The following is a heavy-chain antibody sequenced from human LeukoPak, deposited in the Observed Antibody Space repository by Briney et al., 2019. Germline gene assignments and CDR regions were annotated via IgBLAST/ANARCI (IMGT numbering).Heavy chain of an antibody. CDR2: INPNSGGT. CDR1: GYTFTGYY. D-gene: IGHD3-10*01. V-gene: IGHV1-2*06. Sequence: ASVKVSCKASGYTFTGYYMHWVRQAPGQGLEWMGRINPNSGGTNYAQKFQGRVTMTRDTSISTAYMELSRLRSDDTAVYYCARDAEVLWFGELSTTPDYGGQGTLVMVSS. CDR3: ARDAEVLWFGELSTTPDY. J-gene: IGHJ4*02.